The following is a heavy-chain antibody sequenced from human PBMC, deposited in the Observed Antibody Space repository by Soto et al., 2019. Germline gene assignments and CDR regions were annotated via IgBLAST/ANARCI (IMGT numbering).Heavy chain of an antibody. J-gene: IGHJ6*02. D-gene: IGHD3-3*01. CDR1: GGSFSGYY. CDR2: INHSGST. CDR3: ARGAIFGVRYYYYGMDV. Sequence: SETLSLTCAVYGGSFSGYYWSWIRQPPGKGLEWIGEINHSGSTNYNPSLKSRVTISVDTSKNQFSLKLSSVTAADTAVYYCARGAIFGVRYYYYGMDVWGQGTTVTVS. V-gene: IGHV4-34*01.